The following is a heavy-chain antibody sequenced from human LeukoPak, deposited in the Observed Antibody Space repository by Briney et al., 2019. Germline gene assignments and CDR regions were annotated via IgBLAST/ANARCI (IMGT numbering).Heavy chain of an antibody. Sequence: GGSLRLSCAASGFTFSSYWMSWVRQTPGKGLEWVANIKQDGSDKYYVDSVKGRFTISRDNAKNSLYLQMNSLRAEDTAVYYCVRDYCSSTSCHDVFDIWGQGTMVTVSS. V-gene: IGHV3-7*01. CDR2: IKQDGSDK. J-gene: IGHJ3*02. D-gene: IGHD2-2*01. CDR3: VRDYCSSTSCHDVFDI. CDR1: GFTFSSYW.